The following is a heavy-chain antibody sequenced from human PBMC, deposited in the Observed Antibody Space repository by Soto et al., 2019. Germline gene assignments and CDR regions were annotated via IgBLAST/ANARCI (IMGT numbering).Heavy chain of an antibody. Sequence: QVQLVESGGDVVQPGRSLRLSCAASGFIFSSYGMHWVRQAPGKGLEWVAVISYDGSNKYYADSVKGRFTISRDNSKNPLYLQMHSLRPEDTAVYYCAQDWPSHYYDSSGLLDYWGQGTLVTVSS. CDR3: AQDWPSHYYDSSGLLDY. D-gene: IGHD3-22*01. V-gene: IGHV3-30*18. J-gene: IGHJ4*02. CDR2: ISYDGSNK. CDR1: GFIFSSYG.